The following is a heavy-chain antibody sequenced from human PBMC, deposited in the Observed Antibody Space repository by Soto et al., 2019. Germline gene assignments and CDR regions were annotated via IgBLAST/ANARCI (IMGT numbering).Heavy chain of an antibody. Sequence: PGGSLRLACAASGFIVSNFGMHWVRQAPGKGLEWVAVIWYDGSNEYYADSVKGRFTISKDNSKNTLYLQMNSLRAEDTAVYYCARDDIPGIAVATYGMDVWGQGTTVTVSS. CDR1: GFIVSNFG. V-gene: IGHV3-33*01. D-gene: IGHD6-19*01. CDR2: IWYDGSNE. CDR3: ARDDIPGIAVATYGMDV. J-gene: IGHJ6*02.